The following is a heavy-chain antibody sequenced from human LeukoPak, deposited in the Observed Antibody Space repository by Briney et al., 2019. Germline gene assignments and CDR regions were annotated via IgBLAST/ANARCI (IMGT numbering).Heavy chain of an antibody. CDR1: GGSISGFY. CDR3: ASHSGYDFSYFDY. CDR2: IYYSGST. V-gene: IGHV4-59*01. J-gene: IGHJ4*02. Sequence: SETLSLTCTVSGGSISGFYWSWIRRPPGKGLEWIGYIYYSGSTSYNPPLKSRVTISVDTSKNQFSLKLSSVTAADTAVYYCASHSGYDFSYFDYWGQGTLVTVSS. D-gene: IGHD5-12*01.